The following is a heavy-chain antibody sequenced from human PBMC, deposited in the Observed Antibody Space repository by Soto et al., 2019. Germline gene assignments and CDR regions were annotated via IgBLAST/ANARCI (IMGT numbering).Heavy chain of an antibody. V-gene: IGHV4-34*01. CDR3: ARADYVWGSYRYTRGWFDT. CDR2: INHSGST. Sequence: LSLTCAVYGGSFSGYYWSWIRQPPGKGLEWIGEINHSGSTNYNPSLKSRVTISVDTSKNQFSLKLSSVTAADTAVYYCARADYVWGSYRYTRGWFDTWGQGTLVTVSS. D-gene: IGHD3-16*02. CDR1: GGSFSGYY. J-gene: IGHJ5*02.